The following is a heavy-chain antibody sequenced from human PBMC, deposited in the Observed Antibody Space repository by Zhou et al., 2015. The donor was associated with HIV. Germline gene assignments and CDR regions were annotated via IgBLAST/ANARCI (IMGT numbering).Heavy chain of an antibody. J-gene: IGHJ4*02. D-gene: IGHD3-10*01. Sequence: QVQLVESGGGVVQPGRSLRLSCATSGFTFNIYGIHWVRQAPGKGLEWVAVISYDGTNKYYADSVEGRFTVSRDNSKNTLYLQMNSLRPEDTAVYYCATGVHRGVRTFDYWGQGTLVTVSS. V-gene: IGHV3-30*03. CDR2: ISYDGTNK. CDR3: ATGVHRGVRTFDY. CDR1: GFTFNIYG.